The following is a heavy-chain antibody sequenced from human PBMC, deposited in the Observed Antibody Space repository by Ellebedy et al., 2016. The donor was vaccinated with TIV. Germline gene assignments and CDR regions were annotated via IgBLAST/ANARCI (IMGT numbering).Heavy chain of an antibody. J-gene: IGHJ4*02. CDR3: ARGGGWFGELLPLDH. D-gene: IGHD3-10*01. CDR2: ISYDGSNK. V-gene: IGHV3-30-3*01. Sequence: GGSLRLSXAASGFTFSSYAMHWVRQAPGKGLEWVAVISYDGSNKYYADSVKGRFTISRDNSKNTLYLQMNSLRAEDTAVYYCARGGGWFGELLPLDHWGQGTLVTVSS. CDR1: GFTFSSYA.